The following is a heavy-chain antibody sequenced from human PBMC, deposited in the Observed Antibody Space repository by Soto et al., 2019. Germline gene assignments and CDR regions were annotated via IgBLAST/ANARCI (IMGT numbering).Heavy chain of an antibody. J-gene: IGHJ6*02. D-gene: IGHD2-2*01. Sequence: ASVKXSCKASGYTFTSYYMHWVRQAPGQGLEWMGIINPSGGSTSYAQKFQGRVTMTRDTSTSTVYMELSSLRSEDTAVYYCARGMGNCISTSCYGYYYYGMDVWGQGTTVTVSS. CDR2: INPSGGST. CDR1: GYTFTSYY. V-gene: IGHV1-46*01. CDR3: ARGMGNCISTSCYGYYYYGMDV.